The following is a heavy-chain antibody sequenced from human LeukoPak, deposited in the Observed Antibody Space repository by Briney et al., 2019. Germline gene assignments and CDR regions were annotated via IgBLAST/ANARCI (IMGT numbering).Heavy chain of an antibody. CDR2: INWNGGST. V-gene: IGHV3-20*04. D-gene: IGHD4-11*01. CDR1: GFNFEDYG. Sequence: PGGSLRLSCVTSGFNFEDYGMSWVRQAPGKGLEWVSGINWNGGSTGYGESVKGRFTISRDNANNSLYLQMNSLRAEDTAVYYCAKKKTDYSYPSSFDYWGQGTLVTVSS. J-gene: IGHJ4*02. CDR3: AKKKTDYSYPSSFDY.